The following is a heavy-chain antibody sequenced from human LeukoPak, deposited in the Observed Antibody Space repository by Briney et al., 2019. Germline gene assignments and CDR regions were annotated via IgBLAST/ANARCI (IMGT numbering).Heavy chain of an antibody. CDR2: ISPSGVTT. V-gene: IGHV3-23*01. J-gene: IGHJ3*02. CDR1: GFTFSTYA. CDR3: AKGGLLGPTTRHDLTRHDAFDI. D-gene: IGHD1-26*01. Sequence: GGSLRLSCAASGFTFSTYAMSWVRQAPGGGLDWVSVISPSGVTTYYADSVKGRFTISRDNSEDTLFLQMNSLRAEDTAVFYCAKGGLLGPTTRHDLTRHDAFDIWGQGTMVTVSS.